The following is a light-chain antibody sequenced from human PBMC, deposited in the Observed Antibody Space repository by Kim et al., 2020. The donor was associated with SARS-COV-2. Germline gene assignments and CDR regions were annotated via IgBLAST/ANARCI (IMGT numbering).Light chain of an antibody. CDR3: SPFTATSSVV. CDR1: SSNIGSYNY. Sequence: QSALTQPPSVSGSPGQSITISCTGTSSNIGSYNYVSWYQQHPGRAPKLMIYDVNKRPSGVSNRFSGSKSGNAASLPISGLQADDEADYYCSPFTATSSVVFGGGTQLTVL. V-gene: IGLV2-14*03. CDR2: DVN. J-gene: IGLJ3*02.